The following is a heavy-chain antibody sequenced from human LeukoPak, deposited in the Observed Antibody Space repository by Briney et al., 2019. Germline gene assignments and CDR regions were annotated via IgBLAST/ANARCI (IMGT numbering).Heavy chain of an antibody. J-gene: IGHJ4*02. V-gene: IGHV3-23*01. CDR3: AKDRWELVS. CDR1: GFTFSRYA. D-gene: IGHD4-23*01. Sequence: GGSLRLSCAASGFTFSRYAMSWVRQAPGKGLEWISAISGSGGSAYYADSVKGRFTIPRDNSKNTLYLQMNSLRAEDTAVYYCAKDRWELVSWGQGTLVTVSS. CDR2: ISGSGGSA.